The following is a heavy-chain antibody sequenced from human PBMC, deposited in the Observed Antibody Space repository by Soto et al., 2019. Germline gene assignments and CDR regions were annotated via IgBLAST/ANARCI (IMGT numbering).Heavy chain of an antibody. CDR2: ISTGRGHV. J-gene: IGHJ3*02. D-gene: IGHD3-22*01. CDR1: GFNFSSYS. CDR3: ARKMFVDTRGYYPNDVFDI. Sequence: GSLRLSCAASGFNFSSYSFNWVRQGPGKGLEWIASISTGRGHVFYAASVKGRFTISRDNAKNLLFLQMNSVRAEDTAVYYCARKMFVDTRGYYPNDVFDIWGQGTMVTVSS. V-gene: IGHV3-21*06.